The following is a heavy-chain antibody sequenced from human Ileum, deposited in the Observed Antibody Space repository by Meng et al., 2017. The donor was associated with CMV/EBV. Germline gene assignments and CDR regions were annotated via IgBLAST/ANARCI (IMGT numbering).Heavy chain of an antibody. Sequence: HLRGPRPGLGKASGALSLPCSVSGGPMSGYYWGWIRQPAGKGLEWIGRIYVSVSTDYNPSLKSRATMSVDTSKKQFSLRLTSVTAADTAVYFCAREVDVDGAVPQKGGYYYDYWGQGILVTVSS. CDR1: GGPMSGYY. J-gene: IGHJ4*02. CDR3: AREVDVDGAVPQKGGYYYDY. V-gene: IGHV4-4*07. CDR2: IYVSVST. D-gene: IGHD3-3*01.